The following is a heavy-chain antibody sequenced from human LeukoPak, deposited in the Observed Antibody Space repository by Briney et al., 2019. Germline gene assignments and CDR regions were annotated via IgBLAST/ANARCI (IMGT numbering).Heavy chain of an antibody. D-gene: IGHD3-22*01. CDR3: ARALVVRGYDY. V-gene: IGHV3-48*01. J-gene: IGHJ4*02. CDR1: GFTFSSYS. Sequence: GGSLRLSCAASGFTFSSYSMNWVRQAPGKGLEWVSYISSSSSTIYYADSVKGRYTISRDNAKNSLYPQMNCLRAEDTAVYYCARALVVRGYDYWGQGTLVTVSS. CDR2: ISSSSSTI.